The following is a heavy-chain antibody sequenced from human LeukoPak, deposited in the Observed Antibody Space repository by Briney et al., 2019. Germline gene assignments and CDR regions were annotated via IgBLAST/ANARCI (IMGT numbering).Heavy chain of an antibody. CDR1: GGSFSGYY. V-gene: IGHV4-34*01. J-gene: IGHJ5*02. Sequence: SETLSLTCDVYGGSFSGYYWSWIRQPPGKGLEWIGEINHSGSTNYNPSLKSRVTISVDTSKNQFSLKLSSVTAADTAVYYCARRDSSGKFDPWGQGTLVTVSS. CDR3: ARRDSSGKFDP. D-gene: IGHD3-22*01. CDR2: INHSGST.